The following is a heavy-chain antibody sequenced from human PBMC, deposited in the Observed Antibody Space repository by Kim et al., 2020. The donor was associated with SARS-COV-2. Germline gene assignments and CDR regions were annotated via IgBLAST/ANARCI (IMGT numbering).Heavy chain of an antibody. D-gene: IGHD1-26*01. CDR2: IHDAGST. CDR1: ESSVRSSY. Sequence: GGSLRLSCAVSESSVRSSYMTWVRQAPGKGLEWVSAIHDAGSTYYADSVKGRFTISRDIPKDTLYLQMNSLRAEDTAVYYCSSSTVGAYFDYWGQGSLVTVSS. J-gene: IGHJ4*02. V-gene: IGHV3-53*01. CDR3: SSSTVGAYFDY.